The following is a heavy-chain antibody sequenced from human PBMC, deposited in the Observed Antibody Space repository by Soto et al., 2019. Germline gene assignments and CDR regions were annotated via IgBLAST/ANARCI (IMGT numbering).Heavy chain of an antibody. CDR2: IYYSGST. CDR1: GGSVTTGIYY. J-gene: IGHJ4*02. CDR3: ANYPTTVTSDY. Sequence: SETLSLTCTVSGGSVTTGIYYWSWIRQPPGKGLEWIGYIYYSGSTNYNPSLKSRVTISVDTSKNQFSLKLRSVTAADTAVYYCANYPTTVTSDYWGQRTLVTVSS. V-gene: IGHV4-61*01. D-gene: IGHD4-17*01.